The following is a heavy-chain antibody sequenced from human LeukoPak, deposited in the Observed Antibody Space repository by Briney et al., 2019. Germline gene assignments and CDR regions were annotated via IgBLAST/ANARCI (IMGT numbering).Heavy chain of an antibody. CDR2: IYYSGST. D-gene: IGHD3-3*01. Sequence: SETLSLTCTVSGGSISSYYWSWIRQPPGKGLEWIGYIYYSGSTNYNPSLKSRVTISVDTSKNQFSLKLSSVTAADTAVYYCARDQGFWRGYLDYWGQGTLVTVSS. J-gene: IGHJ4*02. CDR3: ARDQGFWRGYLDY. CDR1: GGSISSYY. V-gene: IGHV4-59*01.